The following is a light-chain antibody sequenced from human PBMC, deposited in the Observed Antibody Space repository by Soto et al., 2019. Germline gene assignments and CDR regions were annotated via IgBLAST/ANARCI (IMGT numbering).Light chain of an antibody. CDR3: QQYNNWPPWT. J-gene: IGKJ1*01. Sequence: EIVMTQSPATLSVSPGERATLSCRASQSVNSNLAWYQQKPGQAPRLLIYGASTRATGIPARFSGSVSGTEFTLTISSLQSEDFGVYYCQQYNNWPPWTFGQGTKVEIK. V-gene: IGKV3-15*01. CDR1: QSVNSN. CDR2: GAS.